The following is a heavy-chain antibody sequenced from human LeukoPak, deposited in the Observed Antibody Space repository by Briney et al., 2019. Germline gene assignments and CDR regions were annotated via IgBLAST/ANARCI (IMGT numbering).Heavy chain of an antibody. CDR2: IYSGGST. CDR1: GFTVSSNY. V-gene: IGHV3-66*02. J-gene: IGHJ6*03. D-gene: IGHD1-26*01. CDR3: ARYPRVGATNYYYYMDV. Sequence: GGSLRLSCAASGFTVSSNYMGWVRQAPGKGLEWVSVIYSGGSTYYADSVKGRFTISRDNSKNTLYLQMNSLRAEDTAVYYCARYPRVGATNYYYYMDVWGKGTTVTVSS.